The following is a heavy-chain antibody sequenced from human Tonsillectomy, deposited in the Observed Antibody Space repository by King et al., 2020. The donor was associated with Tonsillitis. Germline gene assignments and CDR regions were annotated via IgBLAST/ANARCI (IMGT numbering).Heavy chain of an antibody. CDR2: INPNSGGT. V-gene: IGHV1-2*02. D-gene: IGHD3-10*01. J-gene: IGHJ4*02. Sequence: QLVQSGAEVKKPGASVKVSCKASGYTFTGYDIQWVRQAPGQGLEWMGWINPNSGGTNYAQSFQGRVTMTRDTSISTAYMDLSRLRSDDTAVYFCARVGAYGSGTYLVYWGQGTLVTVSS. CDR3: ARVGAYGSGTYLVY. CDR1: GYTFTGYD.